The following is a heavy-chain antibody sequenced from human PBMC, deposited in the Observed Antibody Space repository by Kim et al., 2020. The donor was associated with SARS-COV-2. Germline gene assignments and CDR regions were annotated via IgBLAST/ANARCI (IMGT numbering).Heavy chain of an antibody. CDR2: IIPIFGTA. V-gene: IGHV1-69*13. Sequence: SVKVSCKASGGTFSSYAISWVRQAPGQGLEWMGGIIPIFGTANYAQKFQGRVTITADESTSTAYMELSSLRSEDTAVYYCASPTTNILYVDYYGVDVWGQGTTVTVSS. CDR1: GGTFSSYA. J-gene: IGHJ6*02. CDR3: ASPTTNILYVDYYGVDV. D-gene: IGHD3-16*01.